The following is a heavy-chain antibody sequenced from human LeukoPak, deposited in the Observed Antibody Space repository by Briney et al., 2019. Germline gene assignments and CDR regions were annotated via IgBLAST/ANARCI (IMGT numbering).Heavy chain of an antibody. CDR1: GYIFSNSA. Sequence: GGSLRLLCGASGYIFSNSAMTWARQPPGEGLEWVSGVSGSGGSTDYAGSVKGRFTISRDNSRNTLYLQMNSLRAENTALYYVAKAGWNCYFDSWGQGTLVTVSS. D-gene: IGHD1-7*01. CDR2: VSGSGGST. CDR3: AKAGWNCYFDS. J-gene: IGHJ4*02. V-gene: IGHV3-23*01.